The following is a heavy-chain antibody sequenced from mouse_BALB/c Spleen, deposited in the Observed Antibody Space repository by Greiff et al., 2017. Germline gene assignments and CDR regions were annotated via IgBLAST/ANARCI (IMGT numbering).Heavy chain of an antibody. V-gene: IGHV1-14*01. CDR2: INPYNDGT. D-gene: IGHD2-10*02. J-gene: IGHJ2*01. CDR1: GYTFTSYV. Sequence: VQLKESGPELVKPGASVKMSCKASGYTFTSYVMHWVKQKPGQGLEWIGYINPYNDGTKYNEKFKGKATLTSDKSSSTAYMELSSLTSEDSAVYYCARGKKYGPSDYFDYWGQGTTLTVSS. CDR3: ARGKKYGPSDYFDY.